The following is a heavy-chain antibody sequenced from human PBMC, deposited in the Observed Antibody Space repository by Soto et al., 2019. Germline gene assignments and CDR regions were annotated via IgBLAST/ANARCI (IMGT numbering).Heavy chain of an antibody. J-gene: IGHJ4*02. V-gene: IGHV3-33*01. Sequence: GGSLRLSCAASGFTFSSYGMHWVRQAPGKGLEWVAVIWYDGSNKYYADSVKGRFTISRDNSKNTLYLQMNSLRAEDTAVYYCARDTVGMRDYSNYFLLYWGQGTLVTVSS. D-gene: IGHD4-4*01. CDR3: ARDTVGMRDYSNYFLLY. CDR1: GFTFSSYG. CDR2: IWYDGSNK.